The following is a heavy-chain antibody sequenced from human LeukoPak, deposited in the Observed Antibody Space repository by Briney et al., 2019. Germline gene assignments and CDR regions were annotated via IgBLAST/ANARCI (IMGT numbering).Heavy chain of an antibody. Sequence: SETLSLTCTVSGGSISSSSYYWGWIRQPPGKGLEWIGSIYYSGSTYYNPSLKSRVTISVDTSKNQFSLKLSSVTAADTAVYYCARFYLGGYAFDIWGQGTMVTVSS. J-gene: IGHJ3*02. CDR1: GGSISSSSYY. V-gene: IGHV4-39*07. D-gene: IGHD3-10*01. CDR3: ARFYLGGYAFDI. CDR2: IYYSGST.